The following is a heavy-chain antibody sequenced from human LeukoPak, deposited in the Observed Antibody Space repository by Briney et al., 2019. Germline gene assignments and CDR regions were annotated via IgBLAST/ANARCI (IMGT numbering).Heavy chain of an antibody. J-gene: IGHJ4*02. CDR3: ARVFGGARSY. V-gene: IGHV4-59*01. CDR1: GGSISSYY. D-gene: IGHD3-16*01. CDR2: IYYSGST. Sequence: PSETLSLTCTVSGGSISSYYWSWIRQPPGKGLEWIGYIYYSGSTNYNPSLKSRVTISVDTSKNQFSLKLRSVTAADTAVYYCARVFGGARSYWGQGTLVTVSS.